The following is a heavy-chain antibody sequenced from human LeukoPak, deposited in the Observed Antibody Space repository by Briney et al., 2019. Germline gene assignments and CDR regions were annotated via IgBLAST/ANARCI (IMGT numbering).Heavy chain of an antibody. CDR1: GFTFSSFA. D-gene: IGHD6-13*01. CDR3: ANTYSSSWYPLFDS. J-gene: IGHJ4*02. Sequence: GGSLRLSCAASGFTFSSFAMSWVRQAPGKGLEWVSTIVGSGDSTYYADSVKGQFTISRDNSKNTLYLQMNSLRAEDTAVYYCANTYSSSWYPLFDSWGQGTLVTVSS. CDR2: IVGSGDST. V-gene: IGHV3-23*01.